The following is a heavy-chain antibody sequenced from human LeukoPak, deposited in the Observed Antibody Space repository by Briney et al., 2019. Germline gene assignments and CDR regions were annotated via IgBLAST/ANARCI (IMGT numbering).Heavy chain of an antibody. J-gene: IGHJ4*02. V-gene: IGHV4-39*02. CDR1: GGAITGSSFY. Sequence: SETLSLTCSVSGGAITGSSFYGGWIRQPPGKGLGWTENIYYSGSTYYSASLKSRVTISLDTSKNHFSLKVPSVNAAETAVYYCARGSYDVLTGYSPLGEYWGQGTLVTVSS. D-gene: IGHD3-9*01. CDR3: ARGSYDVLTGYSPLGEY. CDR2: IYYSGST.